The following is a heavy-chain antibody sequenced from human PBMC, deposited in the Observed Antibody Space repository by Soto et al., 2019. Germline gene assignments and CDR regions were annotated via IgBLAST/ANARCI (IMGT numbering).Heavy chain of an antibody. D-gene: IGHD3-22*01. CDR1: GFTFSSYD. CDR2: IGTAGDT. J-gene: IGHJ6*02. Sequence: PGGSLRLSCAASGFTFSSYDMHWVRQATGRGLEWVSAIGTAGDTYYPGSVKGRFTISRENAKNSLYLQMNSLRAGDTAVYYCARAGSYYYDSSGYSSTEYGMDVWGQGTTVTVSS. V-gene: IGHV3-13*01. CDR3: ARAGSYYYDSSGYSSTEYGMDV.